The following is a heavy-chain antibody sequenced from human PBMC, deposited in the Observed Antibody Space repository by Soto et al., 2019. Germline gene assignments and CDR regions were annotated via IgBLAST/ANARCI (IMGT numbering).Heavy chain of an antibody. CDR1: GDYISSGVYC. V-gene: IGHV4-31*03. D-gene: IGHD6-6*01. CDR2: YCNRGTT. Sequence: QVQLQESGPGLVKPSQTLSLTCTVSGDYISSGVYCWTWIRQHPGKGLQWIGYYCNRGTTFNNLSIQRRVAISRDTSKNQVTLMLSSVTASDTAVYYCGRSEYPGNWIESCGQGTLVTVSS. J-gene: IGHJ5*01. CDR3: GRSEYPGNWIES.